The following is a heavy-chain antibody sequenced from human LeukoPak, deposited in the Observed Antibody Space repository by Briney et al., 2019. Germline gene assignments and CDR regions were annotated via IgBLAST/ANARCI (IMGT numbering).Heavy chain of an antibody. CDR2: IIPIFGTA. CDR1: GGTFSSYA. D-gene: IGHD2-2*01. CDR3: ARVVNPPWNWFDP. V-gene: IGHV1-69*01. J-gene: IGHJ5*02. Sequence: SVTVSCKASGGTFSSYAISWVRQAPGQGLEWMGGIIPIFGTANYAQKFQGRVTIIADESTSTAYMELSSLKSEDTAVYYCARVVNPPWNWFDPWGQGTLVTVSS.